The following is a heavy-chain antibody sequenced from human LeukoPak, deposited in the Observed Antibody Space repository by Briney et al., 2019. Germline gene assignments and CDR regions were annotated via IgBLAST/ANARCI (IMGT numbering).Heavy chain of an antibody. CDR2: IIPIFGIA. Sequence: SVKVSCKASGGTFSSYAISWVRQAPGQGLEGMGRIIPIFGIANYAQKFQGRVTITADKSTSTAYMELSSLRSEDTAVYYCAREWTGDSYDYYYGMDVWGQGTTVTVSS. D-gene: IGHD5-18*01. CDR3: AREWTGDSYDYYYGMDV. CDR1: GGTFSSYA. V-gene: IGHV1-69*04. J-gene: IGHJ6*02.